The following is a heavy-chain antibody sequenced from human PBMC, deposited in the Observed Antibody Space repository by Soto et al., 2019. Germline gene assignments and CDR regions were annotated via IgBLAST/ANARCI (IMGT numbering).Heavy chain of an antibody. Sequence: GEALKISCNGSGYSFTSYWISRVRQMPGKGLEWMGRIDPSDSYTNYSPSFQGHVTISADKSISTAYLQWSSLKASDTAMYYCARHGTMIAFWAFDIWGQGTMVTVSS. CDR2: IDPSDSYT. V-gene: IGHV5-10-1*01. CDR3: ARHGTMIAFWAFDI. D-gene: IGHD3-22*01. J-gene: IGHJ3*02. CDR1: GYSFTSYW.